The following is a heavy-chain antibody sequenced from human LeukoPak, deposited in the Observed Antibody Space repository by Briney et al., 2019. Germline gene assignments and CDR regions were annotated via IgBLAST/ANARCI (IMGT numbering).Heavy chain of an antibody. CDR3: ARGVRGLWFGELLYTNYYFDY. CDR2: IYHSGST. CDR1: GYSISSGYD. D-gene: IGHD3-10*01. V-gene: IGHV4-38-2*01. Sequence: SETLSLTCAVSGYSISSGYDWGWIRQPPGKGLECIGSIYHSGSTYYNPSLKSRVTISVDTSKNQFSLKLSSVTAADTAVYYCARGVRGLWFGELLYTNYYFDYWGQGTLVTVSS. J-gene: IGHJ4*02.